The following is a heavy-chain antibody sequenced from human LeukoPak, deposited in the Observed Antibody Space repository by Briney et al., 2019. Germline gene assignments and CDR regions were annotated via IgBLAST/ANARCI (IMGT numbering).Heavy chain of an antibody. J-gene: IGHJ5*02. Sequence: PSQTLSLTCAISGDSVSSNSAAWNWIRQSPSRGLEWLVRTYYRSKWYNNYAVSVKSRITINPDTSKNQFSLQLNSVTPEDTAVYYCARAIVVAGTWKFDPWGQGTLVTVSS. V-gene: IGHV6-1*01. CDR1: GDSVSSNSAA. CDR2: TYYRSKWYN. CDR3: ARAIVVAGTWKFDP. D-gene: IGHD6-19*01.